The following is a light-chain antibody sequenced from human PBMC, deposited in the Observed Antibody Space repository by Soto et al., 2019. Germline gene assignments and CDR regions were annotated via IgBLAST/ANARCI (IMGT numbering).Light chain of an antibody. CDR3: SSYTSSSTQV. V-gene: IGLV2-14*03. J-gene: IGLJ1*01. CDR1: SSDVGAYTF. Sequence: QSALTQPASVSGSPGQSITISCTGTSSDVGAYTFVSWYQQHPDKVPKLMIFDVSRRPSGVSDRFSGSKSGNTASLTSSGLQPEDEADYYCSSYTSSSTQVFGRGTKLTVL. CDR2: DVS.